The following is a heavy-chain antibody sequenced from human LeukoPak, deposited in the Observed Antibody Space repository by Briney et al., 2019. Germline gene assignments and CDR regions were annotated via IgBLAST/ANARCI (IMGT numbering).Heavy chain of an antibody. CDR3: ARLSFSTEFY. J-gene: IGHJ4*02. Sequence: SETLSLTCTVSGGSISSSNYNRGWVRPPPGRGLGWVGSIYYSGSTYYNPSLTSRVTISIDTSKKTFSLKMSSLTSPDTAVYFCARLSFSTEFYWGERTLVTVSS. D-gene: IGHD3-3*02. V-gene: IGHV4-39*01. CDR1: GGSISSSNYN. CDR2: IYYSGST.